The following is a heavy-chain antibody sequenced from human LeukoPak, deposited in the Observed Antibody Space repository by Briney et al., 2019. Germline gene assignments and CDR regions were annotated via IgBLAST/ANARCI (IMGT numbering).Heavy chain of an antibody. V-gene: IGHV4-34*01. CDR2: INHSGST. D-gene: IGHD6-13*01. Sequence: SETLSLTCAVSGGSISSGGYSWSWIRQPPGKGLEWIGEINHSGSTNYNPSLKSRVTISVDTSKNQLSLKLSSLTAADTAVYYCARGSQEQQLVSRAGAYFDYWGQGTLVTVSS. J-gene: IGHJ4*02. CDR1: GGSISSGGYS. CDR3: ARGSQEQQLVSRAGAYFDY.